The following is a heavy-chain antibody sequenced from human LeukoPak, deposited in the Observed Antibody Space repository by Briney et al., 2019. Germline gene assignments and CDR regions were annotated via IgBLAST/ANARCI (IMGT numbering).Heavy chain of an antibody. D-gene: IGHD6-19*01. Sequence: PGGSLRLSCAASGFTFSSYAMSWVRQAPGKGLEWVSALSGSDESTYYADSVKGRFTISRDNSKNTLYLQMNSLRAEDTAVYYCAKDLTGYSSGSYWGQGTLVTVSS. V-gene: IGHV3-23*01. CDR2: LSGSDEST. J-gene: IGHJ4*02. CDR3: AKDLTGYSSGSY. CDR1: GFTFSSYA.